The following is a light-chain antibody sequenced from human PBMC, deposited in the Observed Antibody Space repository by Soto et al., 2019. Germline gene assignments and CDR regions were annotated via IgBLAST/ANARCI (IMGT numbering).Light chain of an antibody. Sequence: EIVMTQSPATLSVSPGERVTLSCRASESISTNLVWYQQKPGQAPRLLIYGASSRATGIPARFSGSGSGTDFTPNISSLQSEDFAIYYCQQYKSWPPAWTFGQGTKVEIK. CDR2: GAS. CDR3: QQYKSWPPAWT. CDR1: ESISTN. J-gene: IGKJ1*01. V-gene: IGKV3D-15*01.